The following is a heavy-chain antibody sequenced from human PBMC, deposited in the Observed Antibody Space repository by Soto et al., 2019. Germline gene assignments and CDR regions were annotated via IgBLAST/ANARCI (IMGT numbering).Heavy chain of an antibody. CDR1: GGSISSGGYS. J-gene: IGHJ4*02. Sequence: SETLSLTCAVSGGSISSGGYSWSCIRQPPGKGLEWIGYIYHSGSTYYNPSLKSRVTISVDTSKNQFSLKLSSVTAADTAVYYCARDPVGVTHFDYWGQGALVTVSS. CDR2: IYHSGST. D-gene: IGHD1-26*01. V-gene: IGHV4-30-2*01. CDR3: ARDPVGVTHFDY.